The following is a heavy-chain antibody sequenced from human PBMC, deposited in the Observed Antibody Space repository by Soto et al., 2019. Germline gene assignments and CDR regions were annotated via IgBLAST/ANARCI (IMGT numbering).Heavy chain of an antibody. J-gene: IGHJ4*02. CDR2: IYYSGST. D-gene: IGHD3-10*01. CDR3: ARLLWFGEPNFDY. Sequence: SETLSLTCTVSCGSISSYYWSWIRQPPGKGLEWIGYIYYSGSTNYNPSLKSRVTISVDTSKNQFSLKLSSVTAADTAVYYCARLLWFGEPNFDYWGQGTLVTVSS. CDR1: CGSISSYY. V-gene: IGHV4-59*08.